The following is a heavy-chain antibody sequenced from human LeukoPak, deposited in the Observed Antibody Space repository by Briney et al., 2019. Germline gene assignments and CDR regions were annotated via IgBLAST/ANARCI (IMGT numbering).Heavy chain of an antibody. D-gene: IGHD3-3*01. Sequence: GESLKISCKGSGYSFTSYWIGWVRQMPGKGLEWMGIIYPGDSDTRYSPSFQGQVTISADKSINTAYLQWSSLKASDTAMYYCARLGNDFWSGYYPPDKKSYYYMDVWGKGTTVTVSS. J-gene: IGHJ6*03. CDR1: GYSFTSYW. V-gene: IGHV5-51*01. CDR2: IYPGDSDT. CDR3: ARLGNDFWSGYYPPDKKSYYYMDV.